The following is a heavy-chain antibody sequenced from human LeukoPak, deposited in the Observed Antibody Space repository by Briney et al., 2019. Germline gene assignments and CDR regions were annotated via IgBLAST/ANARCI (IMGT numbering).Heavy chain of an antibody. CDR2: ISGRGGST. Sequence: QTGGSLRLSCAASGFTFDDHGMSWFRQAPGKGLEWVSGISGRGGSTYYADSVKGRFTISRDNSKNTLYLQMNSLRAEDTAVYYCAKDTYSSGIPFDYWGQGTLVTVSS. D-gene: IGHD6-19*01. CDR1: GFTFDDHG. CDR3: AKDTYSSGIPFDY. J-gene: IGHJ4*02. V-gene: IGHV3-23*01.